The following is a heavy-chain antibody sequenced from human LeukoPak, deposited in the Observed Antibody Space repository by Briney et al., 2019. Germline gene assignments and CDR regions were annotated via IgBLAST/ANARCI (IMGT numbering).Heavy chain of an antibody. CDR3: ARLPGLRLGELSLGAFDI. D-gene: IGHD3-16*02. V-gene: IGHV5-51*01. CDR1: GYSFTSYW. Sequence: GESLKISCKGSGYSFTSYWIGWVRQMPGKGLEWMGIIYPGDSDTRYSPSFQGQVTISADESISTAYLQWSSLKASDTAMYYCARLPGLRLGELSLGAFDIWGQGTMVTVSS. J-gene: IGHJ3*02. CDR2: IYPGDSDT.